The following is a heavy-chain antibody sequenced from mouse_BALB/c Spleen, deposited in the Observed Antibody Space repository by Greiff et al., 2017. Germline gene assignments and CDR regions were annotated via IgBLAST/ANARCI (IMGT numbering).Heavy chain of an antibody. D-gene: IGHD3-3*01. J-gene: IGHJ1*01. Sequence: EVNVVESGGGLVKPGGSLKLSCAASGFTFSDYYMYWVRQTPEKRLEWVATISDGGSYTYYPDSVKGRFTISRDKAKNNLYLQMSSLKSEDTAMYYCARHGTGDWYFDVWGAGTTVTVSS. CDR1: GFTFSDYY. CDR3: ARHGTGDWYFDV. V-gene: IGHV5-4*02. CDR2: ISDGGSYT.